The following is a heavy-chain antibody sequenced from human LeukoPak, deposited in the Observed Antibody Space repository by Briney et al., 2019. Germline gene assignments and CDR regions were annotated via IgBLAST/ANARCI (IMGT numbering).Heavy chain of an antibody. CDR3: SRGLPEGEYRYGQPGQDY. CDR2: IKEDGSEK. D-gene: IGHD5-18*01. CDR1: GFTFSSYS. J-gene: IGHJ4*02. Sequence: PGGSLRLSCAASGFTFSSYSMNWVRQAPGKGLEWVANIKEDGSEKYYVDSVKGRFTISRDNAKNSLYLQMDSLRAEDTALYYCSRGLPEGEYRYGQPGQDYWGQGTLVTVSS. V-gene: IGHV3-7*01.